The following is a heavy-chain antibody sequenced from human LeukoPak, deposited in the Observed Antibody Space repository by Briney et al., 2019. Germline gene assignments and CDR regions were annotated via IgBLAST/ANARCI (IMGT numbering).Heavy chain of an antibody. V-gene: IGHV3-9*01. Sequence: PGGSLRLSCAASGFTFNDFAMHWVRQTSGKGLEWVTGISWNSGSIGYADSVKGRFTISRDNAKNSLYLQMNSLRAEDTAVYYCARVRHSSGWYNYFDYWGQGTLVTVSS. CDR1: GFTFNDFA. CDR3: ARVRHSSGWYNYFDY. CDR2: ISWNSGSI. D-gene: IGHD6-19*01. J-gene: IGHJ4*02.